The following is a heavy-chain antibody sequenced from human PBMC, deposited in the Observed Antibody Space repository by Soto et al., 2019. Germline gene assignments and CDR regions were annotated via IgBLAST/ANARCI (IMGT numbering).Heavy chain of an antibody. CDR1: GFTFRSYS. J-gene: IGHJ5*02. Sequence: EVQLVESGGGLVQPGGSLRLSCAASGFTFRSYSMNWVRQAPGKGLEWVSYISSSSSTIYYADSVKGRFTISRDNAKNSLYLQMNSLRDEDTAVYYCARDRIAAGQIWWFDPWGQGTLVTVSS. CDR3: ARDRIAAGQIWWFDP. D-gene: IGHD6-13*01. CDR2: ISSSSSTI. V-gene: IGHV3-48*02.